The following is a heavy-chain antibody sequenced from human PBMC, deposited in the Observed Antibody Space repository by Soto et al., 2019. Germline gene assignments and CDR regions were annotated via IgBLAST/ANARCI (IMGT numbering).Heavy chain of an antibody. CDR1: GFTFSSYG. J-gene: IGHJ4*02. CDR2: IWYDGSNK. V-gene: IGHV3-33*01. Sequence: QVQLVESGGGVVQPGRSLRLSCAASGFTFSSYGMHWVRQAPGKGLECVAVIWYDGSNKYYADSVKGRFTISRDNSKNTLYLQMNSLRAEDTAVYYCARAPLLWFGELLGGDYWGQGTLVTVSS. CDR3: ARAPLLWFGELLGGDY. D-gene: IGHD3-10*01.